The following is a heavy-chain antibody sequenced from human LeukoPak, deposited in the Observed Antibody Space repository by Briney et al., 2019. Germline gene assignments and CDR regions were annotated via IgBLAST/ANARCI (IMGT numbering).Heavy chain of an antibody. CDR2: INHNGNVN. Sequence: GGSLRLSCAASGFTFSSYWMNWARQAPGKGLEWVASINHNGNVNYYVDSVKGRFTISRDNAKNSLYLQMNSLRAEDTALYYCAKDISAATPWYYFDYWGQGTLVTVSS. D-gene: IGHD2-15*01. J-gene: IGHJ4*02. V-gene: IGHV3-7*03. CDR3: AKDISAATPWYYFDY. CDR1: GFTFSSYW.